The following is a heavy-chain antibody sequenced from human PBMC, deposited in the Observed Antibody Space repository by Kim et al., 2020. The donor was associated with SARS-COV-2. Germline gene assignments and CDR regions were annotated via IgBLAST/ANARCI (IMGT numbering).Heavy chain of an antibody. Sequence: SVKVSCKASGGTFSSYAISWVRQAPGQGLEWMGGIIPIFGTANYAQKFQGRVTITADESTSTAYMELSSLRSEDTAVYYCARVAEITIFGTTLDYWGQGTLVTVSS. V-gene: IGHV1-69*13. CDR3: ARVAEITIFGTTLDY. CDR1: GGTFSSYA. D-gene: IGHD3-3*01. CDR2: IIPIFGTA. J-gene: IGHJ4*02.